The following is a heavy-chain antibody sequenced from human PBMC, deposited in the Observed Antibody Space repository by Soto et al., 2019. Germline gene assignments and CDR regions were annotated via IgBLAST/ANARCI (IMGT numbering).Heavy chain of an antibody. V-gene: IGHV3-7*01. CDR3: ARELDDYSPIDY. CDR2: IKQDGSEK. D-gene: IGHD4-17*01. Sequence: GGSLRLSCAASGFTFSSYWMSWVRQAPGKGLEWVANIKQDGSEKYYVDSVKGRFTIARDNAKNSLYLQMNSVRAEDTAVYYCARELDDYSPIDYWGQGTLVTVSS. J-gene: IGHJ4*02. CDR1: GFTFSSYW.